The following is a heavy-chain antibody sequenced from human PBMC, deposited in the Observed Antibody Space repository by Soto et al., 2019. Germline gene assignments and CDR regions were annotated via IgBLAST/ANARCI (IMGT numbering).Heavy chain of an antibody. V-gene: IGHV1-18*04. CDR3: ARWAGRVRDYGGPFDY. CDR1: GEFFTTYG. J-gene: IGHJ4*02. CDR2: ISTYSTNT. D-gene: IGHD4-17*01. Sequence: QVELVQSGAEVKNPGASVTVSCKASGEFFTTYGISWVRQAPGQGLEWMGWISTYSTNTNYAPKFQGRLLLTADTSTNTAHMELRSLRPEDPGVYYCARWAGRVRDYGGPFDYWGQGSLVTVSP.